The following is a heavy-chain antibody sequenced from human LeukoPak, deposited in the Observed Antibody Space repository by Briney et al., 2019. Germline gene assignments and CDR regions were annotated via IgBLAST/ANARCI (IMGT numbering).Heavy chain of an antibody. Sequence: SQTLSLTCSVSGGSISSGVFYWCWLREPPGKGLEWIGYIYYSGSIYYNPSLKMRVTISVDTSKHNFSLKLSSVTDADTAVYYCARVGAAVYWGQGTLVTVSS. CDR3: ARVGAAVY. D-gene: IGHD3-3*01. J-gene: IGHJ4*02. CDR1: GGSISSGVFY. CDR2: IYYSGSI. V-gene: IGHV4-30-4*01.